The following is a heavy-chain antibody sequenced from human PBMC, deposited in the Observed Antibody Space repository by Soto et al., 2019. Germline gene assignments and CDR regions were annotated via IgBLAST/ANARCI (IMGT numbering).Heavy chain of an antibody. J-gene: IGHJ6*02. D-gene: IGHD3-10*01. Sequence: QVQLVQSGAEVKKPGSSVKVSCKASGGTFSSYAISWVRQAPGQGIEWMGGIIPIFGTANYAQKFQGRVTITEDESTSTAYMALSSLRSEDTAVYYCARAEFTMVRGVTNSHYYYDYGMDVWGQGTTVTVSS. CDR1: GGTFSSYA. CDR2: IIPIFGTA. CDR3: ARAEFTMVRGVTNSHYYYDYGMDV. V-gene: IGHV1-69*01.